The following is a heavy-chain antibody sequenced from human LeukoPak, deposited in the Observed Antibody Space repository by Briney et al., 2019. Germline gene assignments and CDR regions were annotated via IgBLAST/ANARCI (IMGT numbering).Heavy chain of an antibody. CDR2: INPSGGSA. CDR1: GYTFTTYS. V-gene: IGHV1-46*01. CDR3: ARELISGDWTWDI. D-gene: IGHD2-21*02. J-gene: IGHJ3*02. Sequence: ASVKVSCKASGYTFTTYSINWVRQAPGQGLEWMGIINPSGGSATYAQKFQGRVTMTRDTSTSTVHMELSSLRSEDTAVYYCARELISGDWTWDIWGQGTMVTVSS.